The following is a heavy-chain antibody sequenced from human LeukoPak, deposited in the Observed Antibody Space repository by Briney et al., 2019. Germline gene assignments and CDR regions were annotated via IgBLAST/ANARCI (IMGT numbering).Heavy chain of an antibody. CDR3: ARGGQYYDFWSGYLGAAFDI. CDR1: VLTFSSHW. D-gene: IGHD3-3*01. J-gene: IGHJ3*02. CDR2: INQDASEK. Sequence: GGSLRLSCAASVLTFSSHWMSWVRQAPGKRLEWVANINQDASEKYYVDSVKGRFTISRDNAKNSLYLQMNSLRAEDTAVYYCARGGQYYDFWSGYLGAAFDIWGQGTMVTVSS. V-gene: IGHV3-7*01.